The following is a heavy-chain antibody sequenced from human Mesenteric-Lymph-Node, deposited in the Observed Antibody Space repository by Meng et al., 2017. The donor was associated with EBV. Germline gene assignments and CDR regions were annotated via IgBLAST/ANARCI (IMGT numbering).Heavy chain of an antibody. D-gene: IGHD1-26*01. V-gene: IGHV4-39*01. J-gene: IGHJ4*01. CDR3: ARRSGSYSPIDY. CDR1: GGFIKNSNYY. CDR2: IYYDGST. Sequence: QRQRRGAGPRVLKPSGTPSLMLSVSGGFIKNSNYYWEWIRQPPGKGLEWIGTIYYDGSTHHSPSLKSRVIISVDTSENQFSLRLNSVTAADTAVYYCARRSGSYSPIDYWGQGTLVTVSS.